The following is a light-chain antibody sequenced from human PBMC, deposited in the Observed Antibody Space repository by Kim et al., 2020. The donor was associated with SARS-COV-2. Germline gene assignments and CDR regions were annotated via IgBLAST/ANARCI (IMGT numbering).Light chain of an antibody. CDR3: QQYNSYSWT. CDR2: DAS. CDR1: QSISSW. J-gene: IGKJ1*01. V-gene: IGKV1-5*01. Sequence: ASVGDRVTITCRASQSISSWLAWYQQKPGQAPKLLIYDASSLESGVPSRFSGSGSGTEFTLTISSLQPDDFATYYCQQYNSYSWTFGQGTKVDIK.